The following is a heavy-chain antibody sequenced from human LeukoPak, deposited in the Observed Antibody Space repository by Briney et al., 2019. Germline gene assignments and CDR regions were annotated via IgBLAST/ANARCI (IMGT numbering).Heavy chain of an antibody. CDR3: ARGGVFGVVSY. J-gene: IGHJ4*02. D-gene: IGHD3-3*01. Sequence: SQTLSLTCAVDGGSFSGYYWSWIRQPPGKGLEWIGEINHSGSTNYNPSLKRRVTISVDTSKNQFSLKLSSVTAADTAVYYCARGGVFGVVSYWGQGTLVTVSS. V-gene: IGHV4-34*01. CDR1: GGSFSGYY. CDR2: INHSGST.